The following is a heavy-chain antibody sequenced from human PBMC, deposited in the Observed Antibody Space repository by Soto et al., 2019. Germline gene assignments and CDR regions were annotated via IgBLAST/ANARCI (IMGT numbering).Heavy chain of an antibody. CDR1: GFTFSSSA. CDR2: IDVGSGNA. J-gene: IGHJ4*02. D-gene: IGHD3-9*01. V-gene: IGHV1-58*01. CDR3: AKDPNPKSRKYYDILTGYYPADD. Sequence: SVKVSCKTSGFTFSSSAVHWVRQARGHRLQWIGWIDVGSGNANYAQMLQERIGISRDMSTGTAYMELSSLRPEDTAVYYCAKDPNPKSRKYYDILTGYYPADDWGQGTLVTVSS.